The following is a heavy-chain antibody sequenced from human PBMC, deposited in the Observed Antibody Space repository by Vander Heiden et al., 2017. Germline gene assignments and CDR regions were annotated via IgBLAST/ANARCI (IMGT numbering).Heavy chain of an antibody. CDR2: ISSSSSYI. CDR3: ARMKAGTGYYFDY. J-gene: IGHJ4*02. Sequence: EVQLVESGGGLVKPAASLRLSCAASGFPFSSYSMNWVRQAPGKGLEWVASISSSSSYIYYADSVKGRFTISRDNAKNSLYLQMNSLRAEDTAVYYCARMKAGTGYYFDYWGQGTLVTVSS. CDR1: GFPFSSYS. D-gene: IGHD6-19*01. V-gene: IGHV3-21*01.